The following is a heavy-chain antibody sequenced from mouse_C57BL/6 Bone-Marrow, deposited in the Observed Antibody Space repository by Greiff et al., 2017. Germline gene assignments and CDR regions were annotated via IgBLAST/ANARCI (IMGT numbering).Heavy chain of an antibody. J-gene: IGHJ4*01. D-gene: IGHD3-2*02. Sequence: EVQLQQSGAELVRPGASVKLSCTASGFNIKDDYMHWVKQRPEQGLEWIGWIDPENGDTEYASKFQGKATITADTSSNTAYLQLSSLTSEDTAVYYCTPQGAMDYWGQGTSVTVSS. CDR3: TPQGAMDY. CDR2: IDPENGDT. CDR1: GFNIKDDY. V-gene: IGHV14-4*01.